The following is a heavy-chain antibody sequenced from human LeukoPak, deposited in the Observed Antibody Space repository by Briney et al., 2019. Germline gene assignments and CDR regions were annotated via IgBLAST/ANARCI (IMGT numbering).Heavy chain of an antibody. D-gene: IGHD3-16*02. CDR3: ARGGEFRNYVWGSYRIDF. CDR1: GYTFTGYY. J-gene: IGHJ4*02. CDR2: INPNSGGT. Sequence: ASVKVSCKASGYTFTGYYMHWVRQAPGQGLEWMGWINPNSGGTNYAQKFQGRVTMTRDTSISTAYMELSSLRSEDTAVYYCARGGEFRNYVWGSYRIDFWGQGTLVTVSS. V-gene: IGHV1-2*02.